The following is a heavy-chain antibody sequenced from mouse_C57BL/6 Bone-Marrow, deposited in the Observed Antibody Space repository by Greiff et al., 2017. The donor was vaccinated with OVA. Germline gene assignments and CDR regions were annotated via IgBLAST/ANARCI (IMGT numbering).Heavy chain of an antibody. CDR1: GYAFSSSW. CDR2: IYPGDGDT. J-gene: IGHJ2*01. V-gene: IGHV1-82*01. CDR3: VYDYPYYFDD. D-gene: IGHD2-4*01. Sequence: QVQLQQSGPELVKPGASVKISCKASGYAFSSSWMNWVKQRPGKGLEWIGRIYPGDGDTNYNGKFKGKATLTADKSSSTAYMQLSSLTSEDSAVYCCVYDYPYYFDDWGQGTTLTVSS.